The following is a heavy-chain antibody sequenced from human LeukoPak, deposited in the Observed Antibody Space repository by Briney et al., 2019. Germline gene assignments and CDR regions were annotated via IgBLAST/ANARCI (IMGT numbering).Heavy chain of an antibody. V-gene: IGHV4-30-4*08. CDR2: IYYSGST. J-gene: IGHJ4*02. Sequence: SETLSLTCTVSGGSISSYYWSWIRQPPGKGLEWIGYIYYSGSTYYNPSLKSRVTISVDTSKNQFSLKLSSVTAADTAVYYCARADSSWPFDYWGQGTLVTVSS. D-gene: IGHD6-13*01. CDR3: ARADSSWPFDY. CDR1: GGSISSYY.